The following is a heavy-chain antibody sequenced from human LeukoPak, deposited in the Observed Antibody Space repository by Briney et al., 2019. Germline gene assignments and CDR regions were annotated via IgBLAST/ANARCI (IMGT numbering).Heavy chain of an antibody. CDR1: GGTFSSYA. CDR2: IIPIFGTA. CDR3: ARDPAYYYDSSGYFPYYFDY. V-gene: IGHV1-69*13. J-gene: IGHJ4*02. Sequence: GASVKVSCKASGGTFSSYAISWVRQAPGQGLEWMGGIIPIFGTANYAQKFQGRVTITADESTTTAYMELSSLRSEDTAVYYCARDPAYYYDSSGYFPYYFDYWGQGTLVTVSS. D-gene: IGHD3-22*01.